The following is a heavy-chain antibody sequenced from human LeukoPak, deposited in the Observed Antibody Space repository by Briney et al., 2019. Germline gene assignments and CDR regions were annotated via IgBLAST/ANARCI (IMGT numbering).Heavy chain of an antibody. CDR1: GFTFTDYY. Sequence: ASVKVSCKSSGFTFTDYYIHWVRQAPGQGLEWMGYIGPHSSATSSPQEFQGRVTMTRDTSMSTAYMELTRLTSDDTAVYYCAREGNGLLSKDFDYWGQGTLATVSS. CDR2: IGPHSSAT. CDR3: AREGNGLLSKDFDY. J-gene: IGHJ4*02. D-gene: IGHD2/OR15-2a*01. V-gene: IGHV1-2*02.